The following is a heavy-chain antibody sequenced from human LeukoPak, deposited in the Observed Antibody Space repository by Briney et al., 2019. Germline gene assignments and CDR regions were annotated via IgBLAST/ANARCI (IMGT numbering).Heavy chain of an antibody. J-gene: IGHJ4*02. CDR1: GGSISSYY. Sequence: SETLSLTCTVSGGSISSYYWSWIRQPPGKGLEWIGYIYYSGSTNYNPSLMSRVTISVDTSKDQFSLKLSSVTAADTAVYYCAGTTGYSYGNIDYWGQGTLVTVSS. CDR3: AGTTGYSYGNIDY. CDR2: IYYSGST. V-gene: IGHV4-59*01. D-gene: IGHD5-18*01.